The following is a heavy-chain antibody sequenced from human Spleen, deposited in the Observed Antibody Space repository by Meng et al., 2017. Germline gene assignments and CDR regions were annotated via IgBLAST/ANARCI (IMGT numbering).Heavy chain of an antibody. J-gene: IGHJ5*02. CDR3: ARSDWFDP. CDR1: GFTFSSSW. Sequence: GESLKISCAASGFTFSSSWMHWVRQAPGKGLVWFSRIRFDGSITVYADSVKGRFTISRDNAKNTMYLQMNSLRAEDTAVYYWARSDWFDPWGQGTAVTVSS. V-gene: IGHV3-74*01. CDR2: IRFDGSIT.